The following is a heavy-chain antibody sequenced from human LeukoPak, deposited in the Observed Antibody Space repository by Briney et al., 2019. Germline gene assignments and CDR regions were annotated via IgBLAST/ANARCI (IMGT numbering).Heavy chain of an antibody. J-gene: IGHJ4*02. CDR3: ARPSARYGDTIDY. D-gene: IGHD4-17*01. CDR2: IIPIFGIA. Sequence: ASVKVSCKASGSTFSSYAISWVRQAPGQGLEWMGRIIPIFGIANYAQKFQGRVTITADKSTSTAYMELSSLRSEDTAVYYCARPSARYGDTIDYWGQGTLVTVSS. V-gene: IGHV1-69*04. CDR1: GSTFSSYA.